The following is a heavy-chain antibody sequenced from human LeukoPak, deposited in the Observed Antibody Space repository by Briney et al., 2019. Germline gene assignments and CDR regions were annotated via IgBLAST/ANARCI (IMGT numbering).Heavy chain of an antibody. V-gene: IGHV4-59*01. CDR3: ASLRYLDWLHQFNWFDP. CDR2: IYYSGRT. Sequence: SETLSLTCTVSGGSISSYYWSWIRQPPGKGLEWIGYIYYSGRTNYNPSLKSRFTISVDTSKNQFSLKLSSVTAADTAVYYCASLRYLDWLHQFNWFDPWGQGTLVTVSS. D-gene: IGHD3-9*01. J-gene: IGHJ5*02. CDR1: GGSISSYY.